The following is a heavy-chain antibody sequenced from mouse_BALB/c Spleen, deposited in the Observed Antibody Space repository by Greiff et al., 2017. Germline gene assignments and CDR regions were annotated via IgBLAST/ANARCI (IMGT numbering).Heavy chain of an antibody. J-gene: IGHJ2*01. CDR2: IYPGDGDT. CDR3: ARSTATNYFDY. Sequence: QVHVKQSGAELVRPGSSVKISCKASGYAFSSYWMNWVKQRPGQGLEWIGQIYPGDGDTNYNGKFKGKATLTADKSSSTAYMQLSSLTSEDSAVYFCARSTATNYFDYWGQGTTLTVSS. D-gene: IGHD1-2*01. CDR1: GYAFSSYW. V-gene: IGHV1-80*01.